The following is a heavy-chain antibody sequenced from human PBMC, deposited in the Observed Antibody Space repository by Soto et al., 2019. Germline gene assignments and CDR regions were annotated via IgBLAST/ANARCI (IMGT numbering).Heavy chain of an antibody. J-gene: IGHJ4*02. CDR3: ARAHTYYDILTGYPYFDY. D-gene: IGHD3-9*01. Sequence: QVQLVESGGGVVQPGRSLRLSCAASGFTFSSYAMHWVRQAPGKGLEWVAVISSDGSNKYYADSVKGRFTISRDNSKNTLYLQMNSLRAEDTAVYYCARAHTYYDILTGYPYFDYWGQGTLVTVSS. V-gene: IGHV3-30-3*01. CDR2: ISSDGSNK. CDR1: GFTFSSYA.